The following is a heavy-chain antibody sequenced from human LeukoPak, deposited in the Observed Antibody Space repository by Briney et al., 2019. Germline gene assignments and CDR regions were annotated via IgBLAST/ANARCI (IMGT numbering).Heavy chain of an antibody. V-gene: IGHV4-39*07. D-gene: IGHD1-20*01. J-gene: IGHJ4*02. CDR1: GFTFSSYG. CDR3: ARGLDNWNVYIFDN. Sequence: GSLRLSCAASGFTFSSYGMHWVRQAPGKGLEWIGSIYYSGSTYYNPSLKGRVTISVDTSKNQFSLKLSSVTAADTAVYYCARGLDNWNVYIFDNWGLGTLVTVSS. CDR2: IYYSGST.